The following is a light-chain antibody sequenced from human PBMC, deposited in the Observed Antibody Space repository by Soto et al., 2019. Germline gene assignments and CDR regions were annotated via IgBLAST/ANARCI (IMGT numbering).Light chain of an antibody. V-gene: IGLV8-61*01. CDR2: RTN. CDR3: VLYMGSVPV. J-gene: IGLJ2*01. CDR1: SGSVSTNYY. Sequence: VVTQEPSFSVSPGGTVTLTCGLSSGSVSTNYYPSWYQQTPGQAPRTLIYRTNTRSSGVPDRFSGSILGNKAALTITGAQADDESDYYCVLYMGSVPVFGGGTKLTVL.